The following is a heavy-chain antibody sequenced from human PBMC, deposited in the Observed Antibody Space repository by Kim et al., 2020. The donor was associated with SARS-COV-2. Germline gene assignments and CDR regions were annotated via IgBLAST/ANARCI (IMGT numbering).Heavy chain of an antibody. D-gene: IGHD6-19*01. J-gene: IGHJ4*02. Sequence: HTVRGRFTIARDISKNTLYLQMNSLRVEDTAVYYCAKSRDGCLNGLFWGQGTLVIVSS. V-gene: IGHV3-33*06. CDR3: AKSRDGCLNGLF.